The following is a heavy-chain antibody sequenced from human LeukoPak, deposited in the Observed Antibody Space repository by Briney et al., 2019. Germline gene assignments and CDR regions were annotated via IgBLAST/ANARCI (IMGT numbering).Heavy chain of an antibody. CDR3: TNLPTH. CDR1: GFTVSSTY. V-gene: IGHV3-66*02. J-gene: IGHJ4*02. Sequence: PGGSLRLSCAASGFTVSSTYMTWVRQAPGKGLEGVSVIYSDGSPFYADSVKGRFTIYRDNSKNTLYLQMDSLRPEDTAVYYCTNLPTHWGQGTLVTVSS. CDR2: IYSDGSP.